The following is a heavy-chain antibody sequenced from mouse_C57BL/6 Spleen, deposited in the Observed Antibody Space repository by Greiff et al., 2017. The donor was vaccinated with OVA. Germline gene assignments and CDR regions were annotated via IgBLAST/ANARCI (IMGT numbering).Heavy chain of an antibody. D-gene: IGHD2-1*01. CDR1: GFNIKNTY. Sequence: EVKLQESVAELVRPGASVKLSCTASGFNIKNTYMHWVKQRPEQGLEWIGRIDPANGNTKYAPKFQGKATITADTSSNTAYLQLSSLTSEDTAIYYCARGGVYGNYGVDAMDYWGQGTSVTVSS. J-gene: IGHJ4*01. V-gene: IGHV14-3*01. CDR3: ARGGVYGNYGVDAMDY. CDR2: IDPANGNT.